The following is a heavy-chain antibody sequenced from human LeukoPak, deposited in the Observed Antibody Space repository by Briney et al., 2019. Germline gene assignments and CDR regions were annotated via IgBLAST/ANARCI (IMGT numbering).Heavy chain of an antibody. D-gene: IGHD3-22*01. CDR2: IKQDGSEK. V-gene: IGHV3-7*01. J-gene: IGHJ4*02. CDR3: LNPYYDSSGYYGEFDY. CDR1: GFTFSSYW. Sequence: GGSLRLSCAASGFTFSSYWMSWVRQAPGKGLEWVANIKQDGSEKYYVDSVKGRFTISRDNAKNTLYLQMNSLRAEDTAVYYCLNPYYDSSGYYGEFDYWGQGTLVTVSS.